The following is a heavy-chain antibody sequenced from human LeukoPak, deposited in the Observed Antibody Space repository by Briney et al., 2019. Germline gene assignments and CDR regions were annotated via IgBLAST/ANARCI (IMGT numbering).Heavy chain of an antibody. V-gene: IGHV4-34*01. Sequence: SETLSLTCAVYGGSFSGYYWSWIRQPPGKGLEWIGEINHSGSTNYNPPLKSRVTISVDTSKNQFSLKLSSVTAADTAVYYCASDYYGSGSPGGYWGQGTLVTVSS. CDR2: INHSGST. J-gene: IGHJ4*02. D-gene: IGHD3-10*01. CDR1: GGSFSGYY. CDR3: ASDYYGSGSPGGY.